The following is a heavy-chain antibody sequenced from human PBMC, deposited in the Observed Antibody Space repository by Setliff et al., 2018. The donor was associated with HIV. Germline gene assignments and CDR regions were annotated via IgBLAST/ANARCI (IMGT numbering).Heavy chain of an antibody. CDR1: GGSFSGYY. Sequence: SETLSLTCAVYGGSFSGYYWSWIRQPPGKGLEWMGYIYHSGTSNYNPSLKSRVTISVDTSKNQFSLTLSSVTAADTAVYYCASPRSLLVWYDAFDIWGQGTMVTVSS. CDR2: IYHSGTS. CDR3: ASPRSLLVWYDAFDI. V-gene: IGHV4-59*08. D-gene: IGHD3-16*01. J-gene: IGHJ3*02.